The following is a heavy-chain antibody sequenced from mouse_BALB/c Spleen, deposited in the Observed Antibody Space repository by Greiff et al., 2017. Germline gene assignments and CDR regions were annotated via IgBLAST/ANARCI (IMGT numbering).Heavy chain of an antibody. Sequence: VKLVESGPGLVAPSQSLSITCTVSGFSLTSYGVHWVRQPPGKGLEWLGVIWAGGSTNYNSALMSRLSISKDNSKSQVFLKMNSLQTDDTAMYYCARGWEGAWFAYWGQGTLVTVSA. J-gene: IGHJ3*01. CDR3: ARGWEGAWFAY. V-gene: IGHV2-9*02. CDR2: IWAGGST. CDR1: GFSLTSYG. D-gene: IGHD1-1*02.